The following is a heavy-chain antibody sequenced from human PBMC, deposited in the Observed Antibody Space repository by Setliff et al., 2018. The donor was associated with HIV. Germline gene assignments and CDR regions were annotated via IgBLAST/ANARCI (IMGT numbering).Heavy chain of an antibody. V-gene: IGHV3-23*01. CDR2: ISGNGGGT. CDR3: TKDRGSIADY. CDR1: GFTFSNFG. D-gene: IGHD6-13*01. Sequence: PGGSLRLSCAASGFTFSNFGIYWVRQAPGKGPEWVSVISGNGGGTNYADSVKGRFTISRDNTKNTLYLQMNSLRAEDTAIYYCTKDRGSIADYWGQGTLVTVSS. J-gene: IGHJ4*02.